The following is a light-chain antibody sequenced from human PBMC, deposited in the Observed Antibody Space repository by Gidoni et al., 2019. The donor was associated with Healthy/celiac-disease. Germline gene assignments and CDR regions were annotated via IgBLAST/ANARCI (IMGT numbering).Light chain of an antibody. V-gene: IGKV3-20*01. Sequence: EIVLTQSPGTLSLSPGERATLSCRASQSVSSSYLAWYQQKPGQAPRLLIYGASSRATGIPDRFGGSGSGTDFTLTIRRLEPEDFAVYYCQQYGSSLALTFGGGTKVEIK. CDR2: GAS. CDR1: QSVSSSY. CDR3: QQYGSSLALT. J-gene: IGKJ4*01.